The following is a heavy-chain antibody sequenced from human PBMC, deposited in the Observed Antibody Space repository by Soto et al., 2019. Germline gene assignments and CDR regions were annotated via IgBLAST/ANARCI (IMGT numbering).Heavy chain of an antibody. J-gene: IGHJ6*03. Sequence: QVQLVPSGAEVKKPGSSVKVSCEASGGSFMRSTFTWVRQAPGQGLEWVGRIIPIPGRANYALKLQDRVTITADRSTKTVYMELRSLRPEDTAVYYCAKSLLFVDHAYMDVWGKGTTVTVAS. CDR2: IIPIPGRA. CDR1: GGSFMRST. CDR3: AKSLLFVDHAYMDV. V-gene: IGHV1-69*02. D-gene: IGHD2-21*01.